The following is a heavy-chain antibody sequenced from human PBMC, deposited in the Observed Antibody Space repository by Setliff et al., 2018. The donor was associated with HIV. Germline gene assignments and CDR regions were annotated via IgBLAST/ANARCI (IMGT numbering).Heavy chain of an antibody. D-gene: IGHD2-8*01. CDR3: ARPTTGVGGGAAFDI. CDR1: GGSVSSRGYY. Sequence: SETLSLTCTVSGGSVSSRGYYWGWIRQPPGKGPEWIANILYGGNTYYNPSLKSRVTISVDTSKNHFSLKVNSVTAADTAVYFCARPTTGVGGGAAFDIWGQGTMVTVSS. J-gene: IGHJ3*02. V-gene: IGHV4-39*02. CDR2: ILYGGNT.